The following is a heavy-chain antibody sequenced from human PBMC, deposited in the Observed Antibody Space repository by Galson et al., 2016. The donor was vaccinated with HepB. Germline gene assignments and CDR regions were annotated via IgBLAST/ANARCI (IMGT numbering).Heavy chain of an antibody. Sequence: SVKVSCKASGYTFTSYTMHWVRQAPGQRLEWMGWINGDNANTKYSQKFQGRVTITADEYTSKAYMDLSSLRSDDTAIYYCAGEMHGTGSFDDWGQGTLVTVSS. D-gene: IGHD2-8*02. J-gene: IGHJ4*02. V-gene: IGHV1-3*01. CDR2: INGDNANT. CDR3: AGEMHGTGSFDD. CDR1: GYTFTSYT.